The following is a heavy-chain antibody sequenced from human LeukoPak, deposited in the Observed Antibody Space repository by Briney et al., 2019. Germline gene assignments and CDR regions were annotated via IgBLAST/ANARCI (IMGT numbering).Heavy chain of an antibody. CDR3: ALRYCTSTSCYPYFDY. Sequence: QPGGSLRLSCAASGFTFNSYWMHWVRQAPGKGLVWVSRINNDGSSTNYADSVKGRFTTSRGNAKNTLYLQMNSLRAEDTAVYYCALRYCTSTSCYPYFDYWGQGTVVTVSS. J-gene: IGHJ4*02. D-gene: IGHD2-2*01. CDR1: GFTFNSYW. CDR2: INNDGSST. V-gene: IGHV3-74*01.